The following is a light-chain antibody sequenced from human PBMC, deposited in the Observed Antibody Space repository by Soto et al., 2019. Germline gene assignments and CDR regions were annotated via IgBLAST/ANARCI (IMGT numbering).Light chain of an antibody. V-gene: IGKV3-20*01. CDR3: QQYNNWPRGT. Sequence: EIVLTQSPGTLSLSPGERATLSCRASQSVSSSYLAWYQQKPGQAPRLLIYGASSRATGIPDRFSGSGSGTDFTLTISRLEPEDFAVYYCQQYNNWPRGTFGGGTKVEIK. CDR1: QSVSSSY. J-gene: IGKJ4*01. CDR2: GAS.